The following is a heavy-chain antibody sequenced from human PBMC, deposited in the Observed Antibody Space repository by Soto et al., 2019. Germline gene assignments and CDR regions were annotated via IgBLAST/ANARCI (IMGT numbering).Heavy chain of an antibody. Sequence: GSLRLSCAASGFTFTNYWMHWVRQVPGKGLVWVSRIDGVGTGTSYSDSARGRFTISRDNAENTLYLQMNSLRAEDTAVYYCKTVFEYWGQGTAVTFYS. CDR2: IDGVGTGT. V-gene: IGHV3-74*01. CDR1: GFTFTNYW. J-gene: IGHJ4*02. CDR3: KTVFEY.